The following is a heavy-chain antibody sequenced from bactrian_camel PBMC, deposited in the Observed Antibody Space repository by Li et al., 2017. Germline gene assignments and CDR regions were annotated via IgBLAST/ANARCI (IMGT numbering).Heavy chain of an antibody. D-gene: IGHD2*01. J-gene: IGHJ4*01. V-gene: IGHV3S40*01. Sequence: VQLVESGGGLVQPGGSLRLSCVASGFNASTYAVTWVRQVPGKGLEWVSAINAGGGITTYGDSVKGRFTISRDNANNTVNLMMNSLKPEDTAMYYCAANFGPYCSGPYLARRANFLGQGTQVTVSS. CDR1: GFNASTYA. CDR2: INAGGGIT.